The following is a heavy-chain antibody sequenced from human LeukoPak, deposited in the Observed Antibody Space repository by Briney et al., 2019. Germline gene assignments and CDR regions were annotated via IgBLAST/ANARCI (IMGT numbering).Heavy chain of an antibody. CDR3: ARGLVLATDDDFDI. J-gene: IGHJ3*02. CDR1: GASIRSYF. Sequence: SETLSLTCSVSGASIRSYFWSWIRQSPGKGLEWNDISNFNPSLESRVTILVDRSKSQFSLKLRSVTAADTAVYYCARGLVLATDDDFDIWGPGTMVTVSS. D-gene: IGHD5-12*01. V-gene: IGHV4-59*01. CDR2: IS.